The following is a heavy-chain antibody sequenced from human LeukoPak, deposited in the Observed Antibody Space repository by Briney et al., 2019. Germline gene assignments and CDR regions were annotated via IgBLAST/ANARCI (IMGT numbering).Heavy chain of an antibody. CDR1: GFTFSSYG. J-gene: IGHJ3*02. CDR3: ASGGGYSSGWYVGFNAFDI. Sequence: GGSLRLSCAASGFTFSSYGMHWVRQAPGKGLEWVAVISYDGSNKYYADSVKGRFTISRDNSKNTLYLQMNSLRAEDTAVYYCASGGGYSSGWYVGFNAFDIWGQGTMVTVSS. CDR2: ISYDGSNK. V-gene: IGHV3-30*03. D-gene: IGHD6-19*01.